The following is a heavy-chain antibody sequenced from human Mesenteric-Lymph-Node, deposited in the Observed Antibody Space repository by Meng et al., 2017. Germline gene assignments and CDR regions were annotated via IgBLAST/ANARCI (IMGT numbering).Heavy chain of an antibody. J-gene: IGHJ4*02. CDR1: GFTFSTYD. CDR3: TTVSSSSLGY. V-gene: IGHV3-13*01. D-gene: IGHD6-6*01. Sequence: EWHLVESGGGFVQPGGSLRLSCAASGFTFSTYDIHWVRQVTGKGLEWVSTIGTAGDTYYPGSVKGRFTISRENAKNSLFLQMNSLRAEDTAVYYCTTVSSSSLGYWGQGTLVTVSS. CDR2: IGTAGDT.